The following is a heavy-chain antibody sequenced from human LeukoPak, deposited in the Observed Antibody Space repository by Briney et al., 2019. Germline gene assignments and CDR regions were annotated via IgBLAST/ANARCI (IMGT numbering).Heavy chain of an antibody. CDR2: IIPIFGTA. Sequence: SVKVSCKASGGTFSSYAISWVRQAPGQGLEWMGGIIPIFGTANYAQKFQGRDTITADESTSTAYMELSSLRSKDTAVYYCARYAVYYDSSGYFFGDAFDIWGQGTMVTVSS. V-gene: IGHV1-69*13. CDR3: ARYAVYYDSSGYFFGDAFDI. J-gene: IGHJ3*02. CDR1: GGTFSSYA. D-gene: IGHD3-22*01.